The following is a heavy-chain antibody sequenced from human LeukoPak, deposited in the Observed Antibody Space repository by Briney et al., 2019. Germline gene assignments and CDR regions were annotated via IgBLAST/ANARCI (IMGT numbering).Heavy chain of an antibody. J-gene: IGHJ6*03. Sequence: ASETLSLTCTVSGGSISSYYWSWIRQPPGKGLEWIGYIYYSGSTNYNPSLKSRVTISVDTSKNQFSLKLSSVTAADTAVYYCARVLLEWLPGYMDVWGKGTTVTVSS. V-gene: IGHV4-59*01. D-gene: IGHD3-3*01. CDR3: ARVLLEWLPGYMDV. CDR2: IYYSGST. CDR1: GGSISSYY.